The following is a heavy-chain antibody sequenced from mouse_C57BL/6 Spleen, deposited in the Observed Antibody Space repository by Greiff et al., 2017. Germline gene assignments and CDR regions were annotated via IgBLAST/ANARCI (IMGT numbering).Heavy chain of an antibody. CDR2: IYWDDDK. D-gene: IGHD1-1*01. V-gene: IGHV8-12*01. CDR3: ARRETTVGLDY. CDR1: GFSLSTSGMG. Sequence: QVTLKESGPGILQSSQTLSLTCSSSGFSLSTSGMGVSWISQPSGQGLEWLAHIYWDDDKRNNPSLKRRLTISKDPSRNQVFRKVACVDTAQTATYYCARRETTVGLDYWGKGTSLPFSS. J-gene: IGHJ2*02.